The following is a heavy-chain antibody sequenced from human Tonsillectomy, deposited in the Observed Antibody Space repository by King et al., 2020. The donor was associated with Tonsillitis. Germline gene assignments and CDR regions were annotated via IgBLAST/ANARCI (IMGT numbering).Heavy chain of an antibody. D-gene: IGHD1-26*01. CDR1: GGSISSRSHY. CDR2: IHYSGST. CDR3: ARVGGSGSQHNDY. Sequence: QLQESGPGLVKPSETLSLTCTVSGGSISSRSHYWGWIRQPPGTGLEWIATIHYSGSTYYNPSLKSRVTMSVDTSKNQFSLKLSSVTAADTAVYYCARVGGSGSQHNDYWGQGTLVTVSS. V-gene: IGHV4-39*07. J-gene: IGHJ4*02.